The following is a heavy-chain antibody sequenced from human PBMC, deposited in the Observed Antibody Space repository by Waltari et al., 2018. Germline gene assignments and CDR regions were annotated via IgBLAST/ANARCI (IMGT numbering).Heavy chain of an antibody. CDR1: GYSISSGYY. CDR2: IYPSGST. V-gene: IGHV4-38-2*01. Sequence: QVQLQESGPGLVKPSETLSLTCAVSGYSISSGYYWGWIRQPTGKGLEWIGSIYPSGSTYYNPSLKSRVTISVDTSKNQFSLKLSSVTAADTAVYYCARGKAVAELDYWGQGTLVTVSS. CDR3: ARGKAVAELDY. D-gene: IGHD6-19*01. J-gene: IGHJ4*02.